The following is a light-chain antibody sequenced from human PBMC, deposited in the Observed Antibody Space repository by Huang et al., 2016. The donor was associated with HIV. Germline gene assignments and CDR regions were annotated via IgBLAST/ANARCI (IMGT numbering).Light chain of an antibody. J-gene: IGKJ1*01. V-gene: IGKV1-39*01. CDR2: AAS. CDR3: QQSYSPPWT. Sequence: DIQMTQTPSSLYASVGDRVTMTCRASKSVTTYLNWYQRRPGKAPKLLIYAASRLQGGVPSRFSGIGVGTSFTLIISSLQPEDFATYYCQQSYSPPWTFGQGTTVEIK. CDR1: KSVTTY.